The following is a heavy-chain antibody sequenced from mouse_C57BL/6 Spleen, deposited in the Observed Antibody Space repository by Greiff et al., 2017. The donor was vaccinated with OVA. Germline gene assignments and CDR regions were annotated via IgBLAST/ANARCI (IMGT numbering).Heavy chain of an antibody. CDR1: GYTFTSYW. D-gene: IGHD1-1*01. CDR2: IDPSDSYT. Sequence: QVQLQQPGAELVMPGASVKLSCKASGYTFTSYWMHWVKQRPGQGLEWIGEIDPSDSYTNYNQKFKGKSTLTVDKSSSTAYMQLSSLTSEDSAVYYCAGYGSSPMDYWGQGTSVTVSS. J-gene: IGHJ4*01. V-gene: IGHV1-69*01. CDR3: AGYGSSPMDY.